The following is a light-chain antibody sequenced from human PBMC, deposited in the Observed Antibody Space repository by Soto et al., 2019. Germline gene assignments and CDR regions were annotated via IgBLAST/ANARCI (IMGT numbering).Light chain of an antibody. CDR2: DVS. J-gene: IGLJ1*01. Sequence: QSVLTQPASVSGSPGQSITISCTGTSSDVGGYNYVSWYQQHPGKAPKLMIYDVSNRPSGVSNRFSGSKSGNTASLTISGLQAEDEADYYCSSYTSSSTLVVLGTGTRSPS. CDR3: SSYTSSSTLVV. CDR1: SSDVGGYNY. V-gene: IGLV2-14*01.